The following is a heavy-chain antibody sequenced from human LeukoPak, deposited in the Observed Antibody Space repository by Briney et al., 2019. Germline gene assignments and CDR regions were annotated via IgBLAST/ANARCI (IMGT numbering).Heavy chain of an antibody. Sequence: ASVKVSCKASGGTFSSYAISWVRQAPGQGLEWMGGIIPIFGTANYAQKFQGRVTITADKSTSTAYMELSSLRSEDTAVYYCAGPRLGGWLQSGYYYYYMDVWGKGTTVTVSS. J-gene: IGHJ6*03. D-gene: IGHD5-24*01. V-gene: IGHV1-69*06. CDR3: AGPRLGGWLQSGYYYYYMDV. CDR2: IIPIFGTA. CDR1: GGTFSSYA.